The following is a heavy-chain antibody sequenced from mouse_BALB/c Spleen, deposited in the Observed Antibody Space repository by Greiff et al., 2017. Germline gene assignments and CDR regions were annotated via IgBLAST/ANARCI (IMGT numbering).Heavy chain of an antibody. J-gene: IGHJ4*01. Sequence: EVKLQESGPELVKPGASVKISCKASGYTFTDYNMHWVKQSHGKSLEWIGYIYPYNGGTGYNQKFKSKATLTVDNSSSTAYMELRSLTSEDSAVYYCERWELTMSTREAMDYWGQGTSVTVSS. CDR2: IYPYNGGT. V-gene: IGHV1S29*02. D-gene: IGHD2-4*01. CDR1: GYTFTDYN. CDR3: ERWELTMSTREAMDY.